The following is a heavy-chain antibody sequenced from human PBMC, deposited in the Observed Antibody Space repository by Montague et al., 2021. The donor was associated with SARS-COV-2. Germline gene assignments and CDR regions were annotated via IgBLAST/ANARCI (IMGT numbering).Heavy chain of an antibody. Sequence: SETLSLTCTVSGGSISSSNYYWGWIRQPPGKGLEWIGTMYYSGSTYYNPSLKSRVTISIDTSKNQFSLKLSSVTAAATAVYYCARDDIVLQGVTKGMDVWGQGTTVTVSS. CDR1: GGSISSSNYY. D-gene: IGHD3-10*01. CDR3: ARDDIVLQGVTKGMDV. CDR2: MYYSGST. V-gene: IGHV4-39*07. J-gene: IGHJ6*02.